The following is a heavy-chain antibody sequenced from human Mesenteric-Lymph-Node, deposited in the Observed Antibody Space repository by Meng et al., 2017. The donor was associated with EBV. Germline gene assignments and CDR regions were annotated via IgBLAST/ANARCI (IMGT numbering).Heavy chain of an antibody. D-gene: IGHD6-19*01. CDR3: ARVGQWLPIDY. V-gene: IGHV4-4*03. Sequence: QVQLQASGPGLVNPPGTLSLSCAVAGGSISSINWWSGVRQPPGKGLEWIGEIYHSGSTNYNPSLKSRVTISVDKSKNQFSLNLSSVTAADTAVYYCARVGQWLPIDYWGQGTLVTVSS. CDR1: GGSISSINW. J-gene: IGHJ4*02. CDR2: IYHSGST.